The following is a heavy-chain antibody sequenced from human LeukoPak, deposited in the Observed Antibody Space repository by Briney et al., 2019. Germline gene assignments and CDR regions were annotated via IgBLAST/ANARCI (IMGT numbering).Heavy chain of an antibody. D-gene: IGHD1-26*01. Sequence: PSETLSLTCTVSGGSISSFYWSWIRQPPGKGLEWIGYIYFSGSTNYNPSLKSRVTISVDTSKNQFSLKLNSVTAADTAVYYCARAASGTYRDFDYWGQGTLVTVSS. J-gene: IGHJ4*02. CDR2: IYFSGST. V-gene: IGHV4-59*01. CDR1: GGSISSFY. CDR3: ARAASGTYRDFDY.